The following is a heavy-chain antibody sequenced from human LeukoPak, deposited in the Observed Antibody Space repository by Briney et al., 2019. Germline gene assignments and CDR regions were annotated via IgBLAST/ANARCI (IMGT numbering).Heavy chain of an antibody. CDR3: AKGLTIFGNNWFDP. D-gene: IGHD3-3*01. Sequence: PGGSLRLSCAASGFTFSSYAMSWVRQAPGKGLEWVSAISGSGGSTYYADSVKGRFTISRDNSKNTLYLQMNSLRAEDTAVYYWAKGLTIFGNNWFDPWGQGTLVTVSS. V-gene: IGHV3-23*01. CDR2: ISGSGGST. J-gene: IGHJ5*02. CDR1: GFTFSSYA.